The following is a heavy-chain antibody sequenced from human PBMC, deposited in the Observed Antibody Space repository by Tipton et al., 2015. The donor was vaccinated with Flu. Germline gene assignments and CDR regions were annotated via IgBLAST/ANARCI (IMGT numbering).Heavy chain of an antibody. CDR1: GYTFRGHY. J-gene: IGHJ4*02. CDR3: ARDGGGYTPEGFDY. CDR2: IDPNSGDT. V-gene: IGHV1-2*02. D-gene: IGHD5-24*01. Sequence: QLVQSGAEVKKPGASVKVSCKASGYTFRGHYMHWVRQAPGQGPEWMGWIDPNSGDTNYGQKFQGRVTMTRDTSISIAYMELSRLRSDDTAVYYCARDGGGYTPEGFDYWGQGTLVTVSS.